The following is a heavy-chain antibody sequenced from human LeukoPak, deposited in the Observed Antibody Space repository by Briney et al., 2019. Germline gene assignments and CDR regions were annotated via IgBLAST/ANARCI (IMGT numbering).Heavy chain of an antibody. CDR3: ARRRPIFGVAFPRFDP. CDR2: FYYSGST. D-gene: IGHD3-3*01. CDR1: GGSISSYY. V-gene: IGHV4-59*01. Sequence: SETLSLTCTVSGGSISSYYWSWIRQPPGKGLEWIGYFYYSGSTNYNPSLKSRVTISVDTSKNQFSLKLSSVTAADTAVYYCARRRPIFGVAFPRFDPWGQGTLVTVSS. J-gene: IGHJ5*02.